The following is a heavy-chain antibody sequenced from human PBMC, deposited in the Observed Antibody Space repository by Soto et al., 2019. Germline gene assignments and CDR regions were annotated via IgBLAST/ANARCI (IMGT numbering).Heavy chain of an antibody. CDR2: ISYDGSNK. V-gene: IGHV3-30*18. J-gene: IGHJ4*02. D-gene: IGHD3-22*01. Sequence: PGGALRLSCAPCVFTFSSHGMHWVRQAPGKGLEWVAVISYDGSNKYYADSVKGRFTISRDNSKNTLYLQMNSLRAEDTAVYYCAKGYYDSSGPTQYWGQGTMVTVSS. CDR1: VFTFSSHG. CDR3: AKGYYDSSGPTQY.